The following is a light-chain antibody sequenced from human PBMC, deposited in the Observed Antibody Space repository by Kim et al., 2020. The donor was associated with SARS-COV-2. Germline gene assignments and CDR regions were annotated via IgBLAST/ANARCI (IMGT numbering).Light chain of an antibody. Sequence: PGKTARITCGGNNIGSKSAHWYQQKPGQAPVLVIYYDSDRPSGIPERFYGSNSGNTATLTISRVEAGDEADYYCQVWDSSSDPHYVFGTGTKVTVL. CDR3: QVWDSSSDPHYV. CDR2: YDS. V-gene: IGLV3-21*04. J-gene: IGLJ1*01. CDR1: NIGSKS.